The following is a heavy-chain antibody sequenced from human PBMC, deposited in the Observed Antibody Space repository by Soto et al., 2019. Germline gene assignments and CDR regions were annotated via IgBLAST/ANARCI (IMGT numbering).Heavy chain of an antibody. CDR3: AKSCFAKNYYGMDV. D-gene: IGHD2-21*01. Sequence: PVGSLRLSCAASGFTFSSYVMSWVRQAPGKGLEWVSAISGSGGRTNYADSVKGRFTISRDNSKDMLYLQMNSLRADDTAVYFCAKSCFAKNYYGMDVWGQGTTVTVSS. J-gene: IGHJ6*02. CDR1: GFTFSSYV. CDR2: ISGSGGRT. V-gene: IGHV3-23*01.